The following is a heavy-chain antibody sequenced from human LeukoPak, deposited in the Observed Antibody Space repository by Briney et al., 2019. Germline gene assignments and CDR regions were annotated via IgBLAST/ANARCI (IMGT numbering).Heavy chain of an antibody. CDR1: GYTFTGYY. CDR2: INPNSGGT. J-gene: IGHJ5*02. Sequence: ASVKVSCKASGYTFTGYYMHWVRQAPGQGLEWMGWINPNSGGTNYAQKFQGRVTMTRDTSISTAYMELSRLRSDDTAVYYCARDDILTGYSNWFDPRGQGTLVTVSS. CDR3: ARDDILTGYSNWFDP. V-gene: IGHV1-2*02. D-gene: IGHD3-9*01.